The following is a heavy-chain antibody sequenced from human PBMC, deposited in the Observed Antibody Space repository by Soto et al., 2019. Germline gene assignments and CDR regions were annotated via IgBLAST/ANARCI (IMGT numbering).Heavy chain of an antibody. CDR1: GGSFRGYY. V-gene: IGHV4-34*01. CDR2: INHSGST. D-gene: IGHD2-15*01. J-gene: IGHJ4*02. Sequence: QVQLQQWGAGLLKPSETLSLTCAVYGGSFRGYYWSWIRQPPGKGLEWIGEINHSGSTNYNPSPKSRVTIAVDTSKNQFSLKLSSVTAADTAVYYCARGDVVVVAATLWGQGTLVTVSS. CDR3: ARGDVVVVAATL.